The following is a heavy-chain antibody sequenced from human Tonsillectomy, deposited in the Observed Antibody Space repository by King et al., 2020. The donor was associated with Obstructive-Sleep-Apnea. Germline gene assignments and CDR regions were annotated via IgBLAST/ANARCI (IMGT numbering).Heavy chain of an antibody. CDR3: ATAPYGGGWAY. V-gene: IGHV1-3*01. D-gene: IGHD4-17*01. J-gene: IGHJ4*02. CDR1: GYPFSTFA. Sequence: QLVQSGAEVKKPGASVKVSCKVSGYPFSTFAMHWLRQAPGQSLEWMGWINAGKNNTKYSQRFQDRVTITRDTSAGTAYMELSSRISEDTAVYYCATAPYGGGWAYWGQGTLVTVSS. CDR2: INAGKNNT.